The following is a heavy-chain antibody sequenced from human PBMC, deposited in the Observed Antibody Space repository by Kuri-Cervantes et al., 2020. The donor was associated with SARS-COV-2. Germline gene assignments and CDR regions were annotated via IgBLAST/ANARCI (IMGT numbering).Heavy chain of an antibody. CDR1: GFTFSSYT. Sequence: GESLKISCAASGFTFSSYTMHWVRQAPGKGLEWVAVISYDGSNKYYADSVKGRFTISRDNSKNTLYLQMNSLRAEDTAVYYCAKDQHGIVVVVAAIDDWGQGTLGTVSS. CDR3: AKDQHGIVVVVAAIDD. V-gene: IGHV3-30-3*01. CDR2: ISYDGSNK. J-gene: IGHJ4*02. D-gene: IGHD2-15*01.